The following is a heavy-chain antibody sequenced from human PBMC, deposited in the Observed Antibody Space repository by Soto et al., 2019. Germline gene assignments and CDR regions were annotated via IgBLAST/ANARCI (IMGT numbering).Heavy chain of an antibody. CDR3: ARGIAARRSLYWFDP. CDR1: GGTFSSYA. V-gene: IGHV1-69*12. J-gene: IGHJ5*02. CDR2: IIPIFGTA. D-gene: IGHD6-6*01. Sequence: QVQLVQSGAEVKKPGSSVKVSCKASGGTFSSYAISWVRQAPGQGLEWMGGIIPIFGTANYAQKFQGRVTIXXHXSXXTAYMELSSLRSEDTAVYYCARGIAARRSLYWFDPWGQGTLVTVSS.